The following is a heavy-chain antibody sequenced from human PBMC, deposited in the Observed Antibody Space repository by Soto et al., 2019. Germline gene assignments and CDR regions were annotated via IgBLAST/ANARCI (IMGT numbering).Heavy chain of an antibody. V-gene: IGHV1-69*08. J-gene: IGHJ4*02. CDR2: IIPILGIA. CDR3: ARESCSGGSCYSGLSDY. D-gene: IGHD2-15*01. Sequence: QVQLVQSGAEVKKPGSSVKVSCKASGGTFSSYTISWVRQAPGQGLELMGRIIPILGIANYAQKFQGRVTISAETSTRTAYMELSSLRSEDTAVYYCARESCSGGSCYSGLSDYWGQGTLVTVSS. CDR1: GGTFSSYT.